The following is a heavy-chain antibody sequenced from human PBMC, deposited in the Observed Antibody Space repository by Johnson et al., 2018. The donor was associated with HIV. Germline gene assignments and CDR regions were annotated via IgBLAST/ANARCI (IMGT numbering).Heavy chain of an antibody. V-gene: IGHV3-15*01. CDR2: IKSKTDGGTT. J-gene: IGHJ3*02. CDR3: TTAGGRDTIFGVANDAFDI. Sequence: EQLVESGGGVVQPGRSLRLSCAASGFTFSNAWMSWVRQAPGKGLEWVGRIKSKTDGGTTDYAAPVKGIFTISRDDSKNTLYLQMNSLKTEDTDVYYCTTAGGRDTIFGVANDAFDIWGQGTMVTVSS. D-gene: IGHD3-3*01. CDR1: GFTFSNAW.